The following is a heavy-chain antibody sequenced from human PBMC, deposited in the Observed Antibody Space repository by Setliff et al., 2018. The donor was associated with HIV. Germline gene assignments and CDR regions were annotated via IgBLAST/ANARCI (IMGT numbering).Heavy chain of an antibody. D-gene: IGHD2-15*01. V-gene: IGHV1-69*05. CDR2: IIPMYGVT. CDR3: ALPYCSGGNCWSSASLPPAGWFDP. CDR1: GGTFSSYV. Sequence: ASVKVSCKASGGTFSSYVISWVRQAPGQGPEWMGGIIPMYGVTNYAQKFQGRVTITTDESTSTAYMELSSLRSEDTAAYYCALPYCSGGNCWSSASLPPAGWFDPWGQGTLVTVSS. J-gene: IGHJ5*02.